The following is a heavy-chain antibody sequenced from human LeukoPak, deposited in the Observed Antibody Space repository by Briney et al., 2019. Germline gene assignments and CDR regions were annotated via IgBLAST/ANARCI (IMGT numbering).Heavy chain of an antibody. Sequence: SLRLSCXASGFTFYDYAMHWVRHAPGKGLEWVSGISWNSGSIVYADSVKGRFTISRDNAKNSLYLQMNSLRAEDTALYYCAKGIYDSSGYYFDYWGQGTLVTVSS. D-gene: IGHD3-22*01. J-gene: IGHJ4*02. V-gene: IGHV3-9*01. CDR1: GFTFYDYA. CDR2: ISWNSGSI. CDR3: AKGIYDSSGYYFDY.